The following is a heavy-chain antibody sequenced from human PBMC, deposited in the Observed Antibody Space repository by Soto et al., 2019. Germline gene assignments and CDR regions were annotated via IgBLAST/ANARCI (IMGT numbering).Heavy chain of an antibody. D-gene: IGHD3-10*01. CDR1: RCTFSDYA. CDR2: ISGSAIAT. Sequence: AGGSLRLSCAASRCTFSDYAMSWVHQAPGKRLESVTAISGSAIATHYADSVKARFSTSRDNCKNTLYLQMNRLRADDTAVYYCAREAVSMVRGSNNWFEPWGKGTMGTVSS. CDR3: AREAVSMVRGSNNWFEP. J-gene: IGHJ5*02. V-gene: IGHV3-23*01.